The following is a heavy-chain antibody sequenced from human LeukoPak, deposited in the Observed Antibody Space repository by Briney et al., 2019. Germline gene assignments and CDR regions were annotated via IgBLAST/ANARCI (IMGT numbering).Heavy chain of an antibody. Sequence: GGSLRLSCAASGFTFSSYWMSWVRQAPGKGLEWVANIKQDGSEKYYVDSVKGRFTISRDNAKNSLYLQMNSLRAEDTAVYYCARDPGIAIFGVVTPEYYFDYWGQGTLVTVSS. J-gene: IGHJ4*02. D-gene: IGHD3-3*01. V-gene: IGHV3-7*01. CDR2: IKQDGSEK. CDR3: ARDPGIAIFGVVTPEYYFDY. CDR1: GFTFSSYW.